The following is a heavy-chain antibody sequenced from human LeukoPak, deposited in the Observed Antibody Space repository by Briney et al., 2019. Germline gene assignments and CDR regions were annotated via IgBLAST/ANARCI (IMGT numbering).Heavy chain of an antibody. CDR2: IYDSGKT. D-gene: IGHD3-16*01. CDR3: ARGGGTLDY. V-gene: IGHV4-59*01. J-gene: IGHJ4*02. CDR1: GDSISSYY. Sequence: SETLSLTCTVSGDSISSYYWSWIRQPPGKGLEWIGYIYDSGKTNYNASLISRVTISVDTSKNQFSLKLTSVTPADTAVYYCARGGGTLDYWGQGALVTVSS.